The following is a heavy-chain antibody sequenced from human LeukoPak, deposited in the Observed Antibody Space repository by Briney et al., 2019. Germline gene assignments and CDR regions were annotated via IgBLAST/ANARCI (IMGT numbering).Heavy chain of an antibody. V-gene: IGHV3-33*07. CDR1: DSAFSRLW. J-gene: IGHJ3*02. Sequence: GGSLGLSCQVSDSAFSRLWMNWVRRAPGKGLEWGAVIWYDGSNKYYADSVKGRFTISRDNSKNTLYLQMNSLRAEDTAVYYCARGEWELLRAAFDIWGQGTMVTVSS. D-gene: IGHD1-26*01. CDR3: ARGEWELLRAAFDI. CDR2: IWYDGSNK.